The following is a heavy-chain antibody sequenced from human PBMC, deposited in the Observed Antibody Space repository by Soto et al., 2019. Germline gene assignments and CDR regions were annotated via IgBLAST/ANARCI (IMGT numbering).Heavy chain of an antibody. Sequence: QVQLQESGPGLVKPSQTLSLTCTVSGGSISSGGYYWSWIRQHPGKGLEWIGYIYYSGSTYYNPSLQSRVTIAVDTSKNQFSRKLSSVTAADTAVYYCARDHCSGGSCYPDYWGQGTLVTVSS. CDR3: ARDHCSGGSCYPDY. CDR1: GGSISSGGYY. D-gene: IGHD2-15*01. V-gene: IGHV4-31*03. CDR2: IYYSGST. J-gene: IGHJ4*02.